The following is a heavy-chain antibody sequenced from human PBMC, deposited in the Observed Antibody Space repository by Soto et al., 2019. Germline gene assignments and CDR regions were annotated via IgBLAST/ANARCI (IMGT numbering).Heavy chain of an antibody. CDR3: ASPPWADSGGSFDP. CDR2: IYYSGST. D-gene: IGHD2-15*01. CDR1: GGSISNYY. Sequence: QVQLQESGPGLVKPSETLSLTCTVSGGSISNYYWSWIRQPPGKGLEWIGYIYYSGSTNYNPSLKSRGTISVDTSKSQFSLKLGPVTAGATAAYDCASPPWADSGGSFDPWGQGTLVTVSS. V-gene: IGHV4-59*01. J-gene: IGHJ5*02.